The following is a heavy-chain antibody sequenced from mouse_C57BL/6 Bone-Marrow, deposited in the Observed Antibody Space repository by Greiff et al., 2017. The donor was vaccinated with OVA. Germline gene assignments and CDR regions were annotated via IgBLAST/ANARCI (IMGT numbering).Heavy chain of an antibody. J-gene: IGHJ2*01. V-gene: IGHV5-4*03. D-gene: IGHD1-1*01. Sequence: EVKLVESGGGLVKPGGSLKLSCAASGFTFSSYAMSWVRQTPEKRLEWVATLSDGGSYTYYPDNVKGRFTISRDNAKNNLYLQMSHLKSEDTAMYYSARVYYYGTIDYWGQGTTLTVSS. CDR1: GFTFSSYA. CDR2: LSDGGSYT. CDR3: ARVYYYGTIDY.